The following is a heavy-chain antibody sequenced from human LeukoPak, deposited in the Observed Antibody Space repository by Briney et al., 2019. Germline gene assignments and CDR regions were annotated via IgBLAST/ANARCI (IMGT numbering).Heavy chain of an antibody. V-gene: IGHV3-30-3*01. CDR1: GFTFSSYA. CDR3: ARDYYDSSGSLRDIDY. CDR2: ISYDGSNK. J-gene: IGHJ4*02. D-gene: IGHD3-22*01. Sequence: GRSLRLSCAASGFTFSSYAMHWVRQAPGKGLEWVAVISYDGSNKYYADSVKGRFTISRDNSKNTLYLQMNSLRAEDTAVYYCARDYYDSSGSLRDIDYWGQGTLVTVSS.